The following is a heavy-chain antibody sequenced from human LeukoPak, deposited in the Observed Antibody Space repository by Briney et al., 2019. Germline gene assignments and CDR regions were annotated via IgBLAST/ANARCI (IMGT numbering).Heavy chain of an antibody. CDR2: IYSGGTT. CDR1: GFTVSSSY. Sequence: GLLRLSCAASGFTVSSSYISWVRQAPGKGLEWVSAIYSGGTTYYADSVRGRFTISRDNSKNTLYLLMNSLRAEDTAMYHCARQTGESTNFDNWGQGTLVTVSS. CDR3: ARQTGESTNFDN. V-gene: IGHV3-53*01. J-gene: IGHJ4*02. D-gene: IGHD2-2*01.